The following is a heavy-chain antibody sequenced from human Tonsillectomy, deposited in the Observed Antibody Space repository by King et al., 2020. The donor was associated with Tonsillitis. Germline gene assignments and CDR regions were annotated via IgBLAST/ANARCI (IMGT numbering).Heavy chain of an antibody. CDR2: FDPEDGET. CDR1: GYTLTELS. J-gene: IGHJ4*02. CDR3: ATDWGRGAYCGGDCYSY. Sequence: VQLVESGAEVKKPGASVKVSCKVSGYTLTELSMHWVRQAPGKGLEWMGGFDPEDGETIYAQKFQGRVTMTEDTSADTAYMELSSLRSEDTAVYYCATDWGRGAYCGGDCYSYWGQGTLVTVSS. V-gene: IGHV1-24*01. D-gene: IGHD2-21*02.